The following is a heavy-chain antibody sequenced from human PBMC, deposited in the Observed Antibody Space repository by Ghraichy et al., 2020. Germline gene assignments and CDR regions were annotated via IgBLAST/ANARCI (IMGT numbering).Heavy chain of an antibody. V-gene: IGHV3-48*02. D-gene: IGHD5-12*01. CDR1: GFTFSTYT. CDR2: ISSSGTPI. Sequence: GGSLRLSCAASGFTFSTYTMNWVRQAPGKGLEWVSYISSSGTPIYYADSLKGRFTISRDNAKNSLYLQMSSLRHEDTAVYYCARGKRVATVDAFDIWGQGTLVPLSS. J-gene: IGHJ3*02. CDR3: ARGKRVATVDAFDI.